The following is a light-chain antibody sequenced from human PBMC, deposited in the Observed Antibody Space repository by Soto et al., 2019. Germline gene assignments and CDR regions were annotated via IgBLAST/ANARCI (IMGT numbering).Light chain of an antibody. J-gene: IGKJ4*01. CDR3: QQRSNWLFT. CDR2: DAS. CDR1: QSVSSY. V-gene: IGKV3-11*01. Sequence: DIVLTQSPATLSSSPGERATLSCRASQSVSSYLAWYQQKPGQAPRLLIYDASNRATGIPARFSGSGSGTDFTLTISSLKPEDFAVYYCQQRSNWLFTFGGGTKVEIK.